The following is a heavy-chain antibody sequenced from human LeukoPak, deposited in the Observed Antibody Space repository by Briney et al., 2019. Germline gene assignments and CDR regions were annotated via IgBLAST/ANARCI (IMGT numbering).Heavy chain of an antibody. CDR1: GYTFTSYG. Sequence: ASVKVSCKASGYTFTSYGISWVRQAPGQGLEWMGWISAYNGNTNYAQKLQGRVTMTTDTSTSTAYMELRSLRSDDTAVYYCARDTVTTSRSIPVDYWGQGTLVTVSS. CDR3: ARDTVTTSRSIPVDY. D-gene: IGHD4-11*01. V-gene: IGHV1-18*01. CDR2: ISAYNGNT. J-gene: IGHJ4*02.